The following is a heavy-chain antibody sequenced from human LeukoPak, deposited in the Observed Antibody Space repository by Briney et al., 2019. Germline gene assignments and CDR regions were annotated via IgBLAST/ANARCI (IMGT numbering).Heavy chain of an antibody. D-gene: IGHD2-2*02. CDR3: ARDRDIVVVPAAITLGY. J-gene: IGHJ4*02. CDR1: GYTFTIYG. V-gene: IGHV1-18*01. CDR2: ISAHNGNT. Sequence: ASVKVFCKASGYTFTIYGISWVRQAPGQGLEWMGWISAHNGNTNYAQKFQGRVTMTTDTSTSTAYMELRSLRSDDTAVYYCARDRDIVVVPAAITLGYWGQGTLVTVSS.